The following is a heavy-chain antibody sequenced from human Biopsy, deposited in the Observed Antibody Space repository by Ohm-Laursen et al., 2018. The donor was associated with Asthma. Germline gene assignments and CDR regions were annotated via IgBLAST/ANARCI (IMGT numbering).Heavy chain of an antibody. CDR1: GGTFNTYV. J-gene: IGHJ4*02. D-gene: IGHD2-2*01. CDR3: ARKAGSCISRTCYSLDF. V-gene: IGHV1-69*01. CDR2: INSVFGTT. Sequence: SSVKVSCKSLGGTFNTYVIGWVRQAPGQGLEWMGGINSVFGTTNYPQKFQDRVTIIADDSTSTVYMELSSLRSEDTAVYYCARKAGSCISRTCYSLDFWGQGTLVTVSS.